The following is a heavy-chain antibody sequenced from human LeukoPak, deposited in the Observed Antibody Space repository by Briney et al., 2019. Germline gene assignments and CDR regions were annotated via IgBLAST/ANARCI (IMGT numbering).Heavy chain of an antibody. Sequence: SETLSLTCAVYGGSFSGYYWSWIRQPPGKGLEWIGEINHSGSTNYNPSLKSRVTISVDTSKNQFSLKLSSVTAADTAVYYCARENSGSGTFDYWGQGTLVTVSS. D-gene: IGHD1-26*01. CDR2: INHSGST. CDR1: GGSFSGYY. CDR3: ARENSGSGTFDY. J-gene: IGHJ4*02. V-gene: IGHV4-34*01.